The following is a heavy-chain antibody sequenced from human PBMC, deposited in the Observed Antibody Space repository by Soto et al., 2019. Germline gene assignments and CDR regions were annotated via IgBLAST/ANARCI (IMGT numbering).Heavy chain of an antibody. CDR2: INHSGSI. CDR1: GGSFSGYY. V-gene: IGHV4-34*01. Sequence: QVQLQQWGAGLLKPSETLSLTCAVYGGSFSGYYWSWIRQPPGKGLEWIGEINHSGSINYNPSLKNRVTISVDTSKNQFFLKLSAVTAADTAVYYCASLTSGDIVVVPAAMGRSFDYWGQGTLVTVSS. D-gene: IGHD2-2*01. CDR3: ASLTSGDIVVVPAAMGRSFDY. J-gene: IGHJ4*02.